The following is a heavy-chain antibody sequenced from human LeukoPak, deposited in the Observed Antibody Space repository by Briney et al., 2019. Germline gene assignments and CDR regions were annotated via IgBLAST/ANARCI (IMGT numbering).Heavy chain of an antibody. CDR2: ISSSSSYI. CDR1: GFTFSSYN. V-gene: IGHV3-21*01. Sequence: GGSLRLSCAASGFTFSSYNMNWVRQAPGKGLEWVSSISSSSSYIYYADSVKGRFTISRDNAKNSLYLQMNSLRAEDTAVYYCARGRPVVLRYFDWLSDAFDIWGQGTMVTVSS. J-gene: IGHJ3*02. D-gene: IGHD3-9*01. CDR3: ARGRPVVLRYFDWLSDAFDI.